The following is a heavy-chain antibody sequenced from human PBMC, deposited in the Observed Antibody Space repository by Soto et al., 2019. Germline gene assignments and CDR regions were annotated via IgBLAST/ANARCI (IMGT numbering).Heavy chain of an antibody. CDR1: GGSIISGGYY. D-gene: IGHD3-9*01. V-gene: IGHV4-31*03. J-gene: IGHJ6*02. CDR2: IYYSGST. CDR3: ASWAPYYDIVTVDYGMDV. Sequence: SETLSLTCTVSGGSIISGGYYWTWIRQHPGKGLEWIGYIYYSGSTHYNPSLKSRVTISVDTSKNQFSLKLSSVTAADTAVYYCASWAPYYDIVTVDYGMDVWGQGTTVTVSS.